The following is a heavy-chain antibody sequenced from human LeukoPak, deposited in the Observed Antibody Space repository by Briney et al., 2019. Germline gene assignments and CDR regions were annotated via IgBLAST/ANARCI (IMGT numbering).Heavy chain of an antibody. CDR2: ISAYNGNT. J-gene: IGHJ4*02. D-gene: IGHD5-18*01. Sequence: ASVKVSCKASGYTFSSYYIHWVRQAPGQGLEWMGWISAYNGNTNYAQKLQGRVTMTTDTSTSTAYMELRSLRSDNTAVYYCARDYVDTAMVTDYWGQGTLVTVSS. CDR1: GYTFSSYY. CDR3: ARDYVDTAMVTDY. V-gene: IGHV1-18*04.